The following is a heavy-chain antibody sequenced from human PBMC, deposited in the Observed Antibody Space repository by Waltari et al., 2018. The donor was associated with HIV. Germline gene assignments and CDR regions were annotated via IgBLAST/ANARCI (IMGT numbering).Heavy chain of an antibody. Sequence: QVQLQESGPGLVKPSETLSLTCAVSGYSISSGYYWGWIRQPPGKGLEWLGSIYHSGCTDQSRPLRGRVTRFVEGPVTSSADSAAKQFALNLHSVSAADTAVYYWARIHSTRWRYFDYWGQGTLVTVSS. CDR3: ARIHSTRWRYFDY. J-gene: IGHJ4*02. CDR1: GYSISSGYY. CDR2: IYHSGCT. V-gene: IGHV4-38-2*01. D-gene: IGHD6-13*01.